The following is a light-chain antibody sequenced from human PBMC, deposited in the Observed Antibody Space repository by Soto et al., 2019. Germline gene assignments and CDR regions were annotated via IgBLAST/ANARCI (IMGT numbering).Light chain of an antibody. V-gene: IGKV1-39*01. CDR1: QTIRTS. CDR3: QQTHSFPFT. Sequence: DIQMTQSPSSLSASVGDRVTITCRATQTIRTSLNWYQQKPGKAPKLLIFTASSLQSGVPSRFSGAGFGTQFTLTVSRLQPEDFATYYCQQTHSFPFTFGPGTTVDLK. J-gene: IGKJ3*01. CDR2: TAS.